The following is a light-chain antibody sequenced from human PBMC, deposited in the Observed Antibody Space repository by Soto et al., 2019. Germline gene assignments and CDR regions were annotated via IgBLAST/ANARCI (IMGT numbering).Light chain of an antibody. V-gene: IGKV3-20*01. Sequence: EIVLTQSPATLSLSPGERAALSCRASQSVSSYLAWYQQKPGQAPRLLIYGASSRTTGIPDRFSGGGSGTDFTLTINRLEPEDFAVYYCQQYGSSLITFGQGTRLEIK. CDR3: QQYGSSLIT. CDR2: GAS. J-gene: IGKJ5*01. CDR1: QSVSSY.